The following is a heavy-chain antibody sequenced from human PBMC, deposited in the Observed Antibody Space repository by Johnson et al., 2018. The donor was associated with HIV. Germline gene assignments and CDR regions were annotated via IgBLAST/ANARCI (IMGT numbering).Heavy chain of an antibody. CDR1: GFTFSSYA. CDR2: ISYDGSNK. Sequence: QVQLVESGGGVVQPGRSLRLSCAASGFTFSSYAMHWVRQAPGKGLEWVAVISYDGSNKYYADSVKGRFTISRDNSKNTLYLQMNSLRAEDTAVYYCAREGYSSSWSVPGHHDNDAFDIWGQGTMVTVSS. D-gene: IGHD6-13*01. CDR3: AREGYSSSWSVPGHHDNDAFDI. J-gene: IGHJ3*02. V-gene: IGHV3-30*04.